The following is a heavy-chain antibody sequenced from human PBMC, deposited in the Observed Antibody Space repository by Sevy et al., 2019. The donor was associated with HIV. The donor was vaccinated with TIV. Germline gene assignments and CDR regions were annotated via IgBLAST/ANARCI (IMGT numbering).Heavy chain of an antibody. CDR2: ISGSGGST. V-gene: IGHV3-23*01. CDR1: GFTFSSYA. J-gene: IGHJ4*02. Sequence: GGSLRLSCAASGFTFSSYAMSWVRQAPGKGLEWVSAISGSGGSTYYADSVKGRFTISRDNSKNTLYLQMNSLRAEDTAVYYCAKVLNPRTSYYGSGSYSKPYDFDYWGQGTLVTVSS. CDR3: AKVLNPRTSYYGSGSYSKPYDFDY. D-gene: IGHD3-10*01.